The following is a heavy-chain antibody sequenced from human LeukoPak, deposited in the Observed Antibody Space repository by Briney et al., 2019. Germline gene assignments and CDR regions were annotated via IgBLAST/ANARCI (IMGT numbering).Heavy chain of an antibody. V-gene: IGHV4-39*01. D-gene: IGHD2-21*02. J-gene: IGHJ4*02. Sequence: PSETLSLTCTVSGGSISSSSYYWGWIRQPPGKGLEWIGSIYYSWSTYYNPSLKSRVTISVDTSKNQFSLKLSSVTAADTAVYYCARPGRRDYYFDYWGQGTLVTVSS. CDR2: IYYSWST. CDR1: GGSISSSSYY. CDR3: ARPGRRDYYFDY.